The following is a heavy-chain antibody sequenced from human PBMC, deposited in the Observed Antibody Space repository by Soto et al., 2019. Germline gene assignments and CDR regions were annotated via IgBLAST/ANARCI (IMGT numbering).Heavy chain of an antibody. Sequence: GASVKVSCKASGGTFSSYAISWVRQAPGQGLEWMGGIIPIFGTANYAQKFQGRVTITADKSTSTAYMELSSLRSEDTAVYYRARETKCWYSSGWCSDYWGQGTLVTVSS. CDR1: GGTFSSYA. J-gene: IGHJ4*02. CDR2: IIPIFGTA. V-gene: IGHV1-69*06. CDR3: ARETKCWYSSGWCSDY. D-gene: IGHD6-19*01.